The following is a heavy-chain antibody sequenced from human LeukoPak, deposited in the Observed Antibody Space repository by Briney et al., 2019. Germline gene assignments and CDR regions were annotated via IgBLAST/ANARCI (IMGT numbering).Heavy chain of an antibody. J-gene: IGHJ4*02. CDR2: ISCGGGDT. CDR3: AKRQYSAGEMRDPGSLDY. Sequence: PGGSLRLSCAASGFTFSSYAMTWVRQGPGKGLQWVSLISCGGGDTYYADSVKGRFTISRDNTKNTLYLQMNSLRAEDTAVYYCAKRQYSAGEMRDPGSLDYWGQGTLVTVSS. CDR1: GFTFSSYA. V-gene: IGHV3-23*01. D-gene: IGHD2-21*01.